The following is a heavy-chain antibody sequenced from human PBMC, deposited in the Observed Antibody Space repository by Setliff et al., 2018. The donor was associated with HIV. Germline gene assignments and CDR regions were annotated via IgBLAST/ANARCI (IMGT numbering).Heavy chain of an antibody. J-gene: IGHJ5*02. V-gene: IGHV3-20*04. CDR1: GFTFDDYG. CDR2: INWNGGCT. D-gene: IGHD6-19*01. CDR3: ARVGYSTGWYNWFDP. Sequence: GGSLRLSCAASGFTFDDYGMSWVRQAPGKGLEWVSGINWNGGCTGYADSVKGRFTISRDNAKNSLYLQMNSLRAEDTALYYCARVGYSTGWYNWFDPWGQGTLVTVSS.